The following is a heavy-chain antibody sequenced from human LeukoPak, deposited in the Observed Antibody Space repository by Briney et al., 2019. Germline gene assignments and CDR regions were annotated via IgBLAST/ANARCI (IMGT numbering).Heavy chain of an antibody. V-gene: IGHV3-48*01. CDR3: ARDLYDCSRLSCYVGDYYYYMDV. Sequence: CLRLSPAPSVFTSCNYGMNWVRPAPRKGREWISYISSVGSTIYYPDSMKGQFTISRDNATNLLYLPMNSLRVEDTAVYHCARDLYDCSRLSCYVGDYYYYMDVWGKGTTVTVSS. D-gene: IGHD2-2*01. CDR1: VFTSCNYG. CDR2: ISSVGSTI. J-gene: IGHJ6*03.